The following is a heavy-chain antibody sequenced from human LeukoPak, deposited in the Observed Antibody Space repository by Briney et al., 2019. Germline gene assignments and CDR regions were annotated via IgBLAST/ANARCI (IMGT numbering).Heavy chain of an antibody. CDR3: ARQLAPYDILTGYYPYYFDY. CDR1: GGSISSYY. D-gene: IGHD3-9*01. J-gene: IGHJ4*02. CDR2: IYISGST. V-gene: IGHV4-4*07. Sequence: PSETLSLTCTVSGGSISSYYWSWIRQPAGKGLEWIGRIYISGSTNYNPSLKSRVTMSVDTSKNQFSLKLSSVTAADTAVYYCARQLAPYDILTGYYPYYFDYWGQGTLVTVSS.